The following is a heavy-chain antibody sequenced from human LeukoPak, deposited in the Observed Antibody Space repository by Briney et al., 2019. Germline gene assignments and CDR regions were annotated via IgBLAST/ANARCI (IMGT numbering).Heavy chain of an antibody. J-gene: IGHJ6*03. CDR1: GFTFSSYS. D-gene: IGHD3-10*01. Sequence: GGSLRLSCAASGFTFSSYSMNWVRQAPGKGLEWVSSISSSSSYIYYADSVKGRFTISRDNAKNSLYLQMNSLRAEDTAVYYCARVGVKVTLYYYYMDVWGKGTTVTVSS. CDR3: ARVGVKVTLYYYYMDV. V-gene: IGHV3-21*01. CDR2: ISSSSSYI.